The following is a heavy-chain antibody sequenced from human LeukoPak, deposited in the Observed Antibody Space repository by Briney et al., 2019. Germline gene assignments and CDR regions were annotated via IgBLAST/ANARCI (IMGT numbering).Heavy chain of an antibody. CDR1: GFTFSSYG. V-gene: IGHV3-30*02. D-gene: IGHD6-19*01. CDR2: IRYDGSNK. Sequence: GGSLRLSCAASGFTFSSYGMHWVRQAPGKGLEWVAFIRYDGSNKYYADSVKGRFTISRDNSKNTVYLQMNSLRPEDTAVYYCAKAEGAVAGTPDNWGQGTLVTVSS. CDR3: AKAEGAVAGTPDN. J-gene: IGHJ4*02.